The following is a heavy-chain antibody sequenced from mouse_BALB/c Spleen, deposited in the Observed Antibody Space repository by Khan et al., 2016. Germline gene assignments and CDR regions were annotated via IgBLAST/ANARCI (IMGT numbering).Heavy chain of an antibody. Sequence: QIQLVQSGPELKKPGETVKISCKASGYTFTDYSMHWVKQAPGKGLKWMGWINTETGEPTYADDFKGRFAFSLETSASTAYLQINNLKTEDTATXFCAVIARATDFACWGQGTLVTVAA. CDR1: GYTFTDYS. V-gene: IGHV9-2-1*01. J-gene: IGHJ3*01. D-gene: IGHD3-1*01. CDR2: INTETGEP. CDR3: AVIARATDFAC.